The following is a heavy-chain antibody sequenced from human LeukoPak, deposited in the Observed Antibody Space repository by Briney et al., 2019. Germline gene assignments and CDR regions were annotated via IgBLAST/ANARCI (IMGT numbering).Heavy chain of an antibody. CDR2: IYYSGST. Sequence: SETLSLTCTVSGGSISSYYWSWIRQPPGKGLEWIGYIYYSGSTNYNPSLKSRVTISIDTSKNQFSLKLSSVTAADTAMYYCARDLAGHFGGFYFDYWGQGTLVTVSS. CDR3: ARDLAGHFGGFYFDY. J-gene: IGHJ4*02. V-gene: IGHV4-59*01. CDR1: GGSISSYY. D-gene: IGHD2-21*01.